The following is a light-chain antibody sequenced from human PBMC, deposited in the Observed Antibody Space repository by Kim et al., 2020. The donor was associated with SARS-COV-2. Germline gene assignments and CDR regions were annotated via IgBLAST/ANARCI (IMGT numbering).Light chain of an antibody. Sequence: PGKTAKITCGGNNIGSKSVHWYQQKPGQAPVLVIYYDSDRPSGIPERFSGSNSGNTATLTISRVEAGDEADYYCQVWDSSSDHLYVFGTGTRSPS. V-gene: IGLV3-21*04. J-gene: IGLJ1*01. CDR1: NIGSKS. CDR3: QVWDSSSDHLYV. CDR2: YDS.